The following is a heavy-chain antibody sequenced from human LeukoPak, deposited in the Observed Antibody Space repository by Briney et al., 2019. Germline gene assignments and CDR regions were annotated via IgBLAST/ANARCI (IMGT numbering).Heavy chain of an antibody. J-gene: IGHJ5*02. D-gene: IGHD3-10*01. Sequence: ASVKVSCKASGYTFTDYYIHWVRQAPGQGLEWMAWINPNSGDTNYAQKFLGRVTLTRDTSFTTAYMDLSSLRSDDTAVYYCARVVDYYGSGTSYSLDTWGQGTLVTVSS. CDR2: INPNSGDT. CDR3: ARVVDYYGSGTSYSLDT. V-gene: IGHV1-2*02. CDR1: GYTFTDYY.